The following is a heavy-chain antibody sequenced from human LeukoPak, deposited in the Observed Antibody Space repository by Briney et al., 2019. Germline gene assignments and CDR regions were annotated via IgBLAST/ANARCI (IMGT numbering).Heavy chain of an antibody. V-gene: IGHV4-59*01. CDR2: IYYSGSP. CDR1: GGSISSYY. Sequence: SETLSLTCAVSGGSISSYYWSWIRQPPGKGPKWIGYIYYSGSPNYNPSLKSRVTMSLDTSKNLFSLRLTSVTAADTAVYYCAREGSGSPFDYWGQGALVTVSS. J-gene: IGHJ4*02. CDR3: AREGSGSPFDY. D-gene: IGHD1-26*01.